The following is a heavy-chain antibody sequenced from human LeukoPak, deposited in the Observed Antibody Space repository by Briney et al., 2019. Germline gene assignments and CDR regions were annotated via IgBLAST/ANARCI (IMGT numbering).Heavy chain of an antibody. D-gene: IGHD5-24*01. V-gene: IGHV4-59*01. CDR3: AREEIRSWFDP. CDR1: GVSLSSYY. Sequence: SETLSLTCTVSGVSLSSYYWSWIRPPPGKGPEWIGYSYYSGSNNYNPSLKSRVTISVDTSKNQFSLKLSSVTAADTAVYYCAREEIRSWFDPWGQGTLVTVSS. J-gene: IGHJ5*02. CDR2: SYYSGSN.